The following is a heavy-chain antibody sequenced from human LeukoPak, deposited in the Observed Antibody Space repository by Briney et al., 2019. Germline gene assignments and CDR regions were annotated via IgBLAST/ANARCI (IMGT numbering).Heavy chain of an antibody. CDR3: ASETQGAVATPFDY. CDR2: ISYDGSNN. D-gene: IGHD5-12*01. Sequence: SGGSLRLSCAASGFTFSSYGMHWVRQAPGKGLEWVALISYDGSNNYYADSVKGRFTISRNNSKNTLYLQMNSLRAEDTAVYYCASETQGAVATPFDYWGQGTLVTVSS. J-gene: IGHJ4*02. CDR1: GFTFSSYG. V-gene: IGHV3-30*03.